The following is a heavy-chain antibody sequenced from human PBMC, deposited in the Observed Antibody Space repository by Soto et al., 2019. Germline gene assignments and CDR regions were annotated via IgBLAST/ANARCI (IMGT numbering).Heavy chain of an antibody. CDR1: GFTFDDYT. J-gene: IGHJ2*01. CDR3: AKDEDYGDYVGYFDL. CDR2: ISWDGGST. Sequence: EVQLVESGGVVVQPGGSRRLSCAASGFTFDDYTMHWVRQAPGKGLAWVSLISWDGGSTYYADSVKGRITISRDNSKNSLYLQMNSLRTEDTALYYCAKDEDYGDYVGYFDLWGRGTLVTVSS. D-gene: IGHD4-17*01. V-gene: IGHV3-43*01.